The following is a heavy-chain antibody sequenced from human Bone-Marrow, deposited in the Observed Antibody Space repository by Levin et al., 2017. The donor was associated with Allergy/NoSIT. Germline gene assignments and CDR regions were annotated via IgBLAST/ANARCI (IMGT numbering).Heavy chain of an antibody. CDR3: AGRTSAAAISYFQL. J-gene: IGHJ4*02. Sequence: PSQTLSLTCSVSGGSISSGDYYWSWIRQPPGKGLEWIGYIYHSGSTFYTLPLRSRVTISIDTSKNQFSLKLRSVTAADTAVYFCAGRTSAAAISYFQLWGQGSLVTVSS. CDR2: IYHSGST. CDR1: GGSISSGDYY. D-gene: IGHD2-2*01. V-gene: IGHV4-30-4*01.